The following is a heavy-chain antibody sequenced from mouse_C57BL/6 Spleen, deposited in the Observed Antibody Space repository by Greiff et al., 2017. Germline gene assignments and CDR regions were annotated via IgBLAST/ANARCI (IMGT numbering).Heavy chain of an antibody. D-gene: IGHD1-1*01. CDR3: HYYGSSYGYFDY. CDR1: GYTFTDYY. CDR2: IYPGSGNT. Sequence: QVQLKQSGAELVRPGASVKLSCKASGYTFTDYYINWVKQRPGQGLEWIARIYPGSGNTYYNEKFKGKATLTAEKSSSTAYMQLSSLTSEDSAVYFWHYYGSSYGYFDYWGQGTTLTVSS. V-gene: IGHV1-76*01. J-gene: IGHJ2*01.